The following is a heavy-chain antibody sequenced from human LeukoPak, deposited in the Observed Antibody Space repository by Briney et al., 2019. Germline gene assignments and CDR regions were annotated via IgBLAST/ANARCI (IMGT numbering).Heavy chain of an antibody. D-gene: IGHD3-10*01. Sequence: ASVKVSCKVSGYTLTELSMHWVRQAPGKGLEWMGGFDPEDGETIYAQKFQGRVTMTEDTSTDTAYMELSSLRSEDTAVYYCATALDAQITMVRGVNPYWFDPWGQGTLVTVSS. CDR3: ATALDAQITMVRGVNPYWFDP. J-gene: IGHJ5*02. V-gene: IGHV1-24*01. CDR1: GYTLTELS. CDR2: FDPEDGET.